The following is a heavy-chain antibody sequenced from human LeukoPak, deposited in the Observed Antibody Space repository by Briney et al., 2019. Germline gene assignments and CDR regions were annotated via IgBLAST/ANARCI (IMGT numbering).Heavy chain of an antibody. CDR2: IYTSGST. J-gene: IGHJ4*02. CDR1: GGSISSYY. D-gene: IGHD6-6*01. V-gene: IGHV4-4*07. Sequence: PPETLSLTCTVSGGSISSYYWSWIRQPAGKGLEWIGRIYTSGSTNYNPSLKSRVTMSVDTSKNQFSLKLSSVTAADTAVYYCARVQSGVISSSYDYWGQGTLVTVSS. CDR3: ARVQSGVISSSYDY.